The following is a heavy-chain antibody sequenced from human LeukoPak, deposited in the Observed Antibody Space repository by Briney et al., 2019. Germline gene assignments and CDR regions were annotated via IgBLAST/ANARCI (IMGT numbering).Heavy chain of an antibody. Sequence: SETLSLTCAVYGGSFSGYYWSWIRQPPGKGLEWIGEINHSGSTNYNPSLKSRVTISVDTSKNHFSLKLGSVIAADTAVYYCARSRPEGYYYDSSGYYFGPWGQGTLVTVST. CDR2: INHSGST. CDR3: ARSRPEGYYYDSSGYYFGP. D-gene: IGHD3-22*01. CDR1: GGSFSGYY. J-gene: IGHJ5*02. V-gene: IGHV4-34*01.